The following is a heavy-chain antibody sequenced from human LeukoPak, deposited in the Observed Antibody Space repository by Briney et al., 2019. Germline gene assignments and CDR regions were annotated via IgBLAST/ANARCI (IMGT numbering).Heavy chain of an antibody. V-gene: IGHV4-59*01. CDR1: GFTFSSYA. CDR3: ARLNYYDFWSGSPANLDV. J-gene: IGHJ6*02. Sequence: GSLRLSCAASGFTFSSYAMSWIRQPPGKGLEWIGYIYYSGSTNYNPSLKSRVTISVDTSKNQFSLKLSSVTAADTAVYYCARLNYYDFWSGSPANLDVWGQGTTVTVSS. D-gene: IGHD3-3*01. CDR2: IYYSGST.